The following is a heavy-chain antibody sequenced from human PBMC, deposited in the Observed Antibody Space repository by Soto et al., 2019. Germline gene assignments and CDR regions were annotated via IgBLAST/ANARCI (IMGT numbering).Heavy chain of an antibody. Sequence: QVQLVQSGTEVKKPGASVKVSCKASGYTFTSYYIHWVRQAPGQGLEWMGIINPSDGGTRYAQKLQGRVTMTRDTSTSTIYMEVTSLKSEDTAVYYCTRDGNGKPFDPWGQGTLVIVSS. CDR2: INPSDGGT. CDR1: GYTFTSYY. V-gene: IGHV1-46*01. J-gene: IGHJ5*02. D-gene: IGHD2-8*01. CDR3: TRDGNGKPFDP.